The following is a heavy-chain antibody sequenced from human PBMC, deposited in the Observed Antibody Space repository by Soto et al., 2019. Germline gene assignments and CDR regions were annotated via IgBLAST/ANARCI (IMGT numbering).Heavy chain of an antibody. V-gene: IGHV3-23*01. D-gene: IGHD2-15*01. CDR3: AKDRYCSGGSCYSEWAFDI. Sequence: EVQLLESGGGLVQPGGSLRLSCAASGFTFSNYAMSWVRQAPGKGLEWVSAISGSGGSTYYADSVKGRFSISRDNSKNTLFLQMNSLGAEDTAVYYCAKDRYCSGGSCYSEWAFDIWGQGTMVTVSS. CDR1: GFTFSNYA. CDR2: ISGSGGST. J-gene: IGHJ3*02.